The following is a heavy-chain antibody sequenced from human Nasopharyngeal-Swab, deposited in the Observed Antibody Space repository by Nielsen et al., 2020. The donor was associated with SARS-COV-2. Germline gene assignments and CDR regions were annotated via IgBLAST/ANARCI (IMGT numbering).Heavy chain of an antibody. J-gene: IGHJ4*02. Sequence: GGSLRLSCAASGFTFDDYAIHWVRQSPGKGLEWVSGITWNSGTIGYAESVKGRFTISRDNAKNSLYLQMNSLRAEDTALYYCAKDRSRGDWSLGYFDYWGQGTLVTVSS. CDR2: ITWNSGTI. CDR1: GFTFDDYA. CDR3: AKDRSRGDWSLGYFDY. D-gene: IGHD2-21*02. V-gene: IGHV3-9*01.